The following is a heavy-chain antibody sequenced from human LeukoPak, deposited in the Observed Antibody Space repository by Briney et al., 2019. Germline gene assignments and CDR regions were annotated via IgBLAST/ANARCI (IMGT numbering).Heavy chain of an antibody. J-gene: IGHJ6*02. CDR3: AAVPAIFGMDV. Sequence: GGSLRLSCAASGFTFSSYAMSWVRQAPGKGLYWVSAISGIGATTYYADSVKGRFSISRDNSKNTLYLQMNSLRTEDTAVYYCAAVPAIFGMDVWGQGTTVTVSS. CDR1: GFTFSSYA. CDR2: ISGIGATT. D-gene: IGHD3-3*02. V-gene: IGHV3-23*01.